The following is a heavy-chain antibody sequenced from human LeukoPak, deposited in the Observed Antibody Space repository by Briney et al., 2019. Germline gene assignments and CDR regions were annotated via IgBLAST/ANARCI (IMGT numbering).Heavy chain of an antibody. Sequence: SETLSLTCAVYGGSFSGYYWSWIRQPPGKGLEWIGEINHSGSTNYNPSLKSRVTISVDTSKNQFSLKLSSVTAADTAVYYCARKYYYGSGLDYWGQGTLVTVSS. CDR1: GGSFSGYY. D-gene: IGHD3-10*01. V-gene: IGHV4-34*01. CDR3: ARKYYYGSGLDY. J-gene: IGHJ4*02. CDR2: INHSGST.